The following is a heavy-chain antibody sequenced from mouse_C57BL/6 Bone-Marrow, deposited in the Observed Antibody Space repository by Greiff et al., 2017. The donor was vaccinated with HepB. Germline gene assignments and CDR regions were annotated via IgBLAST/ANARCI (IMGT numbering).Heavy chain of an antibody. Sequence: EVQGVESGGGLVKPGGSLKLSCAASGFTFSDYGMHWVRQAPEKGLEWVAYISSGSSTIYYADTVKGRFTISRDNAKNTLFLQMTSLRSEDSAMYYCAPYYSNYPYYYAMDYWGQGTSVTVSS. V-gene: IGHV5-17*01. CDR1: GFTFSDYG. CDR2: ISSGSSTI. D-gene: IGHD2-5*01. CDR3: APYYSNYPYYYAMDY. J-gene: IGHJ4*01.